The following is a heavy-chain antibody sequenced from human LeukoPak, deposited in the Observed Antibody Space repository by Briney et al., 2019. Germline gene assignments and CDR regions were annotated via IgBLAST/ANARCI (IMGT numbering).Heavy chain of an antibody. V-gene: IGHV4-61*08. J-gene: IGHJ4*02. CDR1: GGSISSGGYY. D-gene: IGHD6-19*01. CDR3: ARETRVATITDAGIAVAGTPRGYYFDY. CDR2: IYYSGST. Sequence: PSETLSLTCTVSGGSISSGGYYWSWIRQPPGKGLEWIGYIYYSGSTNYNPSLKSRVTISVDTSKNQFSLKLSSVTAADTAVYYCARETRVATITDAGIAVAGTPRGYYFDYWGQGTLVTVSS.